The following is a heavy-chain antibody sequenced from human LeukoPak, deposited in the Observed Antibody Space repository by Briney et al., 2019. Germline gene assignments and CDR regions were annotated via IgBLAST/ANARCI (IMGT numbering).Heavy chain of an antibody. V-gene: IGHV3-23*01. CDR2: ISAGGGST. Sequence: GGSLRLSCAASGFTFSSYAMHWVRQAPGKGLEWVSGISAGGGSTFYADSVKGRFTLSRDNSKNTLYLQMNGLRAEDTAVYYCARKNIAVAGPCLDWWGQGTLVTVSS. CDR3: ARKNIAVAGPCLDW. CDR1: GFTFSSYA. J-gene: IGHJ4*02. D-gene: IGHD6-19*01.